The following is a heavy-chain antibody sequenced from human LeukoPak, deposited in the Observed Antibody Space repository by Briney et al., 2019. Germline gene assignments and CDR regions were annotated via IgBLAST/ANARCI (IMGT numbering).Heavy chain of an antibody. J-gene: IGHJ3*02. CDR2: ISAYNGNT. D-gene: IGHD1-26*01. CDR3: ARDMGEWELPSAFDI. V-gene: IGHV1-18*01. CDR1: GYTFTSYG. Sequence: ASVKVSCKASGYTFTSYGISWVRQAPGQGLEWMGWISAYNGNTNYAQKLQGRVTMTTDTSTSTAYMELRSLRSDDTAVYYCARDMGEWELPSAFDIWGQGTMVTVSS.